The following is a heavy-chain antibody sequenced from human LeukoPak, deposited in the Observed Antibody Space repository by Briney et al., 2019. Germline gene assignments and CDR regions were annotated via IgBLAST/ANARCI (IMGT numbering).Heavy chain of an antibody. CDR3: ARTREGYYYGSGSYPVNWFDP. V-gene: IGHV1-2*06. CDR1: GYTFTGYY. J-gene: IGHJ5*02. CDR2: INPNSGGT. D-gene: IGHD3-10*01. Sequence: ASVKVSCKASGYTFTGYYMHWVRQAPGQGLEWMGRINPNSGGTNYAQKFQGRVTMTRDTSISTAYMELSRLRSDDTAVYYCARTREGYYYGSGSYPVNWFDPWGQGTLVTVSS.